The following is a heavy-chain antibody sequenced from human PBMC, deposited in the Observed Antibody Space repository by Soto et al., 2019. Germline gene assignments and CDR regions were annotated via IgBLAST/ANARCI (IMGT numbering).Heavy chain of an antibody. Sequence: SVLLSQTVPVADIAVLSGLLYWSRIRQPPVKGLEWIGYLYYSGITNYNPSLKSRVTVSADTSKNQFSLKLRSVTAADAAVYYCARVTVAVPATTHYFDYWGQGTPVTVSS. J-gene: IGHJ4*02. CDR1: DIAVLSGLLY. CDR2: LYYSGIT. V-gene: IGHV4-61*01. D-gene: IGHD1-26*01. CDR3: ARVTVAVPATTHYFDY.